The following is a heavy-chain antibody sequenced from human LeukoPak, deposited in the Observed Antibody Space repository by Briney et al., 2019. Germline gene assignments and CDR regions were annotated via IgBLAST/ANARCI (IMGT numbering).Heavy chain of an antibody. CDR3: ARDPGYYYDSSGYSPYDY. CDR1: GYTFTGYY. D-gene: IGHD3-22*01. Sequence: ASVTVSCKASGYTFTGYYMHWVRQAPGQGLEWMGWINPNSGGTNYAQKFQGRVTMTRDTSISTAYMELSRLRSDDTAVYYCARDPGYYYDSSGYSPYDYWGQGTLVTVSS. J-gene: IGHJ4*02. CDR2: INPNSGGT. V-gene: IGHV1-2*02.